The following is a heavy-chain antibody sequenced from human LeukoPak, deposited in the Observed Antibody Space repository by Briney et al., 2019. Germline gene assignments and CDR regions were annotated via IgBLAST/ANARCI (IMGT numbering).Heavy chain of an antibody. CDR2: IYPGDSDT. D-gene: IGHD3-22*01. Sequence: GESLKISCKGSGYSFTSYWIGWVRQMPGKGLEWMEIIYPGDSDTRYSPSFQGQVTISADKSISTAYLQWSSLKASDTAMYYCARQPASRTTYYYDSSGYADYWGQGTLVTVSS. V-gene: IGHV5-51*01. CDR1: GYSFTSYW. CDR3: ARQPASRTTYYYDSSGYADY. J-gene: IGHJ4*02.